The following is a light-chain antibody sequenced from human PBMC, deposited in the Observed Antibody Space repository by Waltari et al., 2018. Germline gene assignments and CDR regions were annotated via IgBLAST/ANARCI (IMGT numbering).Light chain of an antibody. V-gene: IGLV3-1*01. CDR1: KLGNRK. CDR2: ENS. Sequence: SYDLTQSPSVSVSPGQTVSITCSGDKLGNRKACWYQQKPVQSPTLLIFENSKRPSGIPELFSGSNSGNTATLTIRGTQALDDGDYYCQAWDTRGAWVFGGGTKLTVL. CDR3: QAWDTRGAWV. J-gene: IGLJ3*02.